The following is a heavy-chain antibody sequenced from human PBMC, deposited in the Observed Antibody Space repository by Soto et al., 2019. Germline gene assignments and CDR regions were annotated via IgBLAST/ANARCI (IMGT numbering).Heavy chain of an antibody. J-gene: IGHJ5*02. CDR2: ISAYNGNT. Sequence: ASVKVSCKTSGYTFTSYGISWVRQAPGQGLEWMGWISAYNGNTNYAQKLQGRVTMTTDTSTSTAYMELRSLRSDDTAVYYCARVKGSGYHNWFDPSGQATLVTVSS. CDR1: GYTFTSYG. CDR3: ARVKGSGYHNWFDP. D-gene: IGHD3-22*01. V-gene: IGHV1-18*01.